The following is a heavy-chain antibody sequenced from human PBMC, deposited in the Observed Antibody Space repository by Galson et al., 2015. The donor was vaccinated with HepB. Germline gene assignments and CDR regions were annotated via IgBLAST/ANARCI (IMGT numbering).Heavy chain of an antibody. CDR3: AIHDGATREGVAFDM. J-gene: IGHJ3*02. CDR2: IYGSGST. CDR1: GGSINIGRYY. D-gene: IGHD5-12*01. V-gene: IGHV4-61*02. Sequence: TLSLTCTVSGGSINIGRYYWSWIRQPAGKGLEWIGRIYGSGSTHYNPSLKSRVTMSVDTSKNQFSLKLSSVTAADTAVYYCAIHDGATREGVAFDMWGQGTMVTVSS.